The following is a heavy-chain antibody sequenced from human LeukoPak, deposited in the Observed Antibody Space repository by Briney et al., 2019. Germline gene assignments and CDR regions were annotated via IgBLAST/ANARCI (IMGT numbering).Heavy chain of an antibody. Sequence: SQTLSLTCTVSGGSISSGGYYWSWIRQHPGKGLEWIGYIYYSGSTYYNPSLKSRVTISVDTSKNQFSPKLSSVTAADTAVYYCARMAAGYYYYMDVWGKGTTVTVSS. CDR2: IYYSGST. CDR1: GGSISSGGYY. CDR3: ARMAAGYYYYMDV. V-gene: IGHV4-31*03. D-gene: IGHD6-13*01. J-gene: IGHJ6*03.